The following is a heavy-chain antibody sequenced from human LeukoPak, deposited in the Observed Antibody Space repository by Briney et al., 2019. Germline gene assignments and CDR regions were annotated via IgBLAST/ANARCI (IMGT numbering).Heavy chain of an antibody. CDR1: ASTVGIYA. V-gene: IGHV3-23*01. D-gene: IGHD3-16*01. CDR2: ISGGVATT. Sequence: GRSLSLSCPTDASTVGIYAMNCPRLAAGDWMEWDSVISGGVATTYYADSVTGRLTLSRDNSTHTTCLVMTSLTETDPSVYYFATSRDNIYLNMIFGHWGQGTLVTVSS. CDR3: ATSRDNIYLNMIFGH. J-gene: IGHJ4*02.